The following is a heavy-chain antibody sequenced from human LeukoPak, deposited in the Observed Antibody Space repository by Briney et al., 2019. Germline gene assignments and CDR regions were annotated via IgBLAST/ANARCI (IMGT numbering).Heavy chain of an antibody. V-gene: IGHV3-48*04. CDR1: GFSFSTST. Sequence: PGGSLRLSCAASGFSFSTSTMNWVRQAPGQGLEWVSFISSSGSIIHYADSVKGRFTISRDNAKNSVYLEMNSLRARDTAVYYCARGDSTGTNLDHWGQGTLVTVSS. CDR3: ARGDSTGTNLDH. D-gene: IGHD1-1*01. J-gene: IGHJ4*02. CDR2: ISSSGSII.